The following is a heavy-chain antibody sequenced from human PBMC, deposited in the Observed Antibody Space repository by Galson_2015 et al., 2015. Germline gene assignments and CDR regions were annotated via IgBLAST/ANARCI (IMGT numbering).Heavy chain of an antibody. CDR3: ARGVIAVRPGDAFEV. Sequence: SVKVACKASGYTFTNYAINWVRQAPGQGLEWMGWISPYNGNANYAQKLQGRVTMTTDTSTSTAYMEVRSLRSDDTALYYCARGVIAVRPGDAFEVWGQGTMVTVSS. D-gene: IGHD6-6*01. CDR2: ISPYNGNA. CDR1: GYTFTNYA. V-gene: IGHV1-18*01. J-gene: IGHJ3*01.